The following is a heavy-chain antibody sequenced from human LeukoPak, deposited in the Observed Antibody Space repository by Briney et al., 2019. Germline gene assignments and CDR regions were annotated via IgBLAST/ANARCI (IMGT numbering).Heavy chain of an antibody. V-gene: IGHV1-69*13. J-gene: IGHJ6*03. D-gene: IGHD1-26*01. CDR3: ARGEDGSYQREGYYYYYMDV. CDR1: GGTFSSYA. CDR2: IIPIFGTA. Sequence: GASVKVSCKASGGTFSSYAISWVRQAPGQGLEWMGGIIPIFGTANYAQKFQGRVTITADESTSTAYMELSSLRSEDTAVYYCARGEDGSYQREGYYYYYMDVWGKGTTVTVSS.